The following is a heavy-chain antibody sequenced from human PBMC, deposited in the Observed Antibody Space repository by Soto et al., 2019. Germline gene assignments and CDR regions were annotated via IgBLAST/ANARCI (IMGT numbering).Heavy chain of an antibody. J-gene: IGHJ6*02. Sequence: QVQLVQSGAAVKKPGSSVKVSCTASGGTFSSYAISWVRQAPGQGLEWMGGIIPIFGTANYAQKFQGRVTITADESTSTAYMELSSLRSEDTAVYYCASPTKPLYYYYGMDVWGQGTTVTVSS. CDR2: IIPIFGTA. CDR1: GGTFSSYA. V-gene: IGHV1-69*12. CDR3: ASPTKPLYYYYGMDV. D-gene: IGHD1-1*01.